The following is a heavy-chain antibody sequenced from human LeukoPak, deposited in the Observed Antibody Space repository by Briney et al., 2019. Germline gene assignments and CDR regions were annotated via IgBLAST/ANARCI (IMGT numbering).Heavy chain of an antibody. CDR1: GFTFDDYT. D-gene: IGHD3-10*01. CDR2: ISWDGGST. CDR3: AKDMYGSGSYYNGFGY. Sequence: GGSLRLSCAASGFTFDDYTMHWVRQAPGKGLEWVSLISWDGGSTYYADSVKGRFTISRDNSKNSLYLQMNSLRTEDTALYYCAKDMYGSGSYYNGFGYWGQGTMVTVSS. J-gene: IGHJ4*02. V-gene: IGHV3-43*01.